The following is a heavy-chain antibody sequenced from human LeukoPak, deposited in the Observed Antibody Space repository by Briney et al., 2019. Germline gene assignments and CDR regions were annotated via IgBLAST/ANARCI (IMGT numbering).Heavy chain of an antibody. CDR3: ARDRELGY. V-gene: IGHV4-61*02. J-gene: IGHJ4*02. CDR1: DGSINSDSYY. D-gene: IGHD3-10*01. Sequence: SETLSLTCSVSDGSINSDSYYWSWIRQPAGKGLEWIGRIYSSGSTNYNPSLESRITMSIDTSKKQFSLKLSSVTAADTAVYYCARDRELGYWGQGTLVTVSS. CDR2: IYSSGST.